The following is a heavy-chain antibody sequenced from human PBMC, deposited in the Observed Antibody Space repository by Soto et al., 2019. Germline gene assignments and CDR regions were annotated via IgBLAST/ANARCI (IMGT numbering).Heavy chain of an antibody. J-gene: IGHJ5*02. CDR2: IYYSGST. CDR3: ARCPSSGYYYARS. Sequence: PSETLSLTCTVSGGSISSGGYYWSWIRQHPGKGLEWIGYIYYSGSTYYNPSLKSRVTISVDTSKNQFSLKLSSVAAADTAVYYCARCPSSGYYYARSWGQGTLVTVSS. V-gene: IGHV4-31*03. CDR1: GGSISSGGYY. D-gene: IGHD3-22*01.